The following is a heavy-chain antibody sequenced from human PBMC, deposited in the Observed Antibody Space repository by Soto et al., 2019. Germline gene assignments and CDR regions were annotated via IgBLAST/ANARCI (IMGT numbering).Heavy chain of an antibody. Sequence: SETLSLTCTVSGGSISSSSYYWGWIRQPPGKGLEWIGSIFYSGSTYYNPSLKSRVTISVDTSKNQFSLKLSSVTAADTAVYYCARHLTYCSAGSCYPDFPYYSMDVWGQGTTVT. D-gene: IGHD2-15*01. CDR1: GGSISSSSYY. CDR2: IFYSGST. CDR3: ARHLTYCSAGSCYPDFPYYSMDV. V-gene: IGHV4-39*01. J-gene: IGHJ6*02.